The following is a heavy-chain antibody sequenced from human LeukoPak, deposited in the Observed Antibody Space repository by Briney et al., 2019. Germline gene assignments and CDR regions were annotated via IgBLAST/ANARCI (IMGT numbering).Heavy chain of an antibody. Sequence: SETLSLTCTVSGGSISSYYWSWIRQPPGKGLEWIGYIYYNGSTNYNPSLKSRVTISVDTSKNQFSLKLSSVTAADTAVYYCARVSATGLLGNEYDYWGQGTLVTVSS. V-gene: IGHV4-59*01. D-gene: IGHD3-22*01. CDR2: IYYNGST. CDR3: ARVSATGLLGNEYDY. CDR1: GGSISSYY. J-gene: IGHJ4*02.